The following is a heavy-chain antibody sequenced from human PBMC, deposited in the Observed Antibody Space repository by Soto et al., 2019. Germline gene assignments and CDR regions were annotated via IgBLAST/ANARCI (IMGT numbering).Heavy chain of an antibody. CDR1: GFTVSNNY. Sequence: EVQLVESGGGLVQPGGSLRLSCAASGFTVSNNYMNWFRLAPGKGLEWVSLIYSGGGTYYADSVKGRFTISRDNSKNTLYLQMNSLRAEDTAVYYCARNGWGMATVGMWGAGTLVTVSS. D-gene: IGHD4-4*01. CDR3: ARNGWGMATVGM. J-gene: IGHJ4*02. CDR2: IYSGGGT. V-gene: IGHV3-53*01.